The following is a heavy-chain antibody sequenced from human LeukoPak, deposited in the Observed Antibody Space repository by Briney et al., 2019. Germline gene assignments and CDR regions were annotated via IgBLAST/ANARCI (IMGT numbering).Heavy chain of an antibody. D-gene: IGHD4-17*01. Sequence: ASVKVSCKASGYTFTDYYMHWVRRAPGQGLEWMGWINPDSGGTNYAQKFQGRVTMTRDTSINTAYMELSRLRSDDTAVYYCARDRGDGDYNFLWDYWGQGTLVTVSS. J-gene: IGHJ4*02. CDR1: GYTFTDYY. CDR3: ARDRGDGDYNFLWDY. V-gene: IGHV1-2*02. CDR2: INPDSGGT.